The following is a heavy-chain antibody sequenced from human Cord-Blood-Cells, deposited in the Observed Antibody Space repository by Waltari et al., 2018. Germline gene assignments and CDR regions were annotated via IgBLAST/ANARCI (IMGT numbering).Heavy chain of an antibody. CDR1: GFTFSSYW. J-gene: IGHJ4*02. D-gene: IGHD6-13*01. Sequence: EVQLVESGGGLVQPGGSLRLSCAASGFTFSSYWMSWVRQAPGKGLEWGANIKEDGSVKYYVDSVKGRFTIARDNAKNSLYLQMNSLRAEDTAVYYCARESLSWSFDYWGQGTLVTVSS. CDR3: ARESLSWSFDY. V-gene: IGHV3-7*01. CDR2: IKEDGSVK.